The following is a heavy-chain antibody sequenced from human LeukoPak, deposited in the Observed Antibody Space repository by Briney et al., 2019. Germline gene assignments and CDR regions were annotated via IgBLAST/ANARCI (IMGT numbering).Heavy chain of an antibody. V-gene: IGHV3-30-3*01. J-gene: IGHJ4*02. CDR1: GFTFSSYA. Sequence: GGSLRLSCAASGFTFSSYAMHWVRQAPGKGLEWVAVISYDGSNKYYADSVKGRFTISRDNSKNTLYLQMNSLGAEDTAVYYCAREYCSSTSCSQFDYWGQGTLVTVSS. CDR2: ISYDGSNK. CDR3: AREYCSSTSCSQFDY. D-gene: IGHD2-2*01.